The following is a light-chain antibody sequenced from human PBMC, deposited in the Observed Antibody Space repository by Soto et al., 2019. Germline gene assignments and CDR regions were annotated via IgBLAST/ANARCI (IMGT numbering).Light chain of an antibody. J-gene: IGKJ5*01. CDR1: QSISSY. V-gene: IGKV1-39*01. CDR2: AAS. CDR3: QQRSNWPPEIT. Sequence: DIQMTQSPSSLSASVGDRVPITCRARQSISSYLNWYQQKPGKAPKLLIYAASSLQSGVPSRFSGSGSGTDFTLTISSLEPEDFAVYYCQQRSNWPPEITFGQGTRLEIK.